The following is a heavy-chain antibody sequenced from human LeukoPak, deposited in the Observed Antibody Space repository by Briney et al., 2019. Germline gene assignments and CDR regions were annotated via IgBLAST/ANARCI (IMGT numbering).Heavy chain of an antibody. D-gene: IGHD6-19*01. J-gene: IGHJ4*02. CDR2: ISSSSRTI. Sequence: GGSLRLPCAASGLTFSTYEMNWVRQAPGKGLEWASDISSSSRTISYADSVKGRFTISRDNAKNSLYLQMNSLRDEDTAVYYCAREWLWLVDYWGQGTLVTVSS. V-gene: IGHV3-48*02. CDR3: AREWLWLVDY. CDR1: GLTFSTYE.